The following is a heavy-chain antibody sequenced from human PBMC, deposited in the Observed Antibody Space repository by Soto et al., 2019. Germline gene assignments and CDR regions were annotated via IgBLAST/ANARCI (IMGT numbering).Heavy chain of an antibody. CDR1: GCTLVYYS. D-gene: IGHD2-2*03. CDR3: NRGDNWMDKTKGVFES. CDR2: IRSNPYDGTT. Sequence: SLIRSFTASGCTLVYYSITFVLQSPGKGLEWVGLIRSNPYDGTTEYAASVKGRFTISRDDSKSIAYLQMNSLKTEDKAVYSCNRGDNWMDKTKGVFESWGQGTLV. J-gene: IGHJ4*02. V-gene: IGHV3-49*02.